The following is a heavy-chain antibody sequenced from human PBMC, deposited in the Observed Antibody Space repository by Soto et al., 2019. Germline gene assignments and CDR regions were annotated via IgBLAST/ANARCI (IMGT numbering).Heavy chain of an antibody. J-gene: IGHJ6*02. V-gene: IGHV1-2*02. Sequence: ASVKVSCKASGYTFTGYYMHWVRQAPGQGLEWMGWINPNSGGTNYAQKFQGRVTMTRDTSISTAYMELSRLRSDDTAVYYCARGAYYDFWSSYSNVYYYYGMDVWGQGTTVTVSS. CDR1: GYTFTGYY. CDR2: INPNSGGT. CDR3: ARGAYYDFWSSYSNVYYYYGMDV. D-gene: IGHD3-3*01.